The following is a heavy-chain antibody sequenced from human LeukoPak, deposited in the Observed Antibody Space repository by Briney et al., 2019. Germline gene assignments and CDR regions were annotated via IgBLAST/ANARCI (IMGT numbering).Heavy chain of an antibody. Sequence: GGSLRLSCAASGFTFSDYYMSWIRQAPGKGLEWVSYISSSGSTIYYADSVKGRFTISRDNAKNSLYLQMNSLRAEDTALYYCARSSGRGYYYYMDVWGKGTTVTVSS. D-gene: IGHD5-12*01. CDR2: ISSSGSTI. V-gene: IGHV3-11*01. CDR3: ARSSGRGYYYYMDV. J-gene: IGHJ6*03. CDR1: GFTFSDYY.